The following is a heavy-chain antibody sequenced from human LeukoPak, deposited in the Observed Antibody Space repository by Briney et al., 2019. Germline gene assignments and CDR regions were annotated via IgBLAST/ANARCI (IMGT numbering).Heavy chain of an antibody. CDR2: IYTSGST. D-gene: IGHD6-19*01. V-gene: IGHV4-4*09. Sequence: XXXXGYIYTSGSTNYNPSLKSRVTISVDTSKNQFSLKLSSVTAADTAVYYCARVYDSSGWYFWFDPWGQGTLVTVSS. CDR3: ARVYDSSGWYFWFDP. J-gene: IGHJ5*02.